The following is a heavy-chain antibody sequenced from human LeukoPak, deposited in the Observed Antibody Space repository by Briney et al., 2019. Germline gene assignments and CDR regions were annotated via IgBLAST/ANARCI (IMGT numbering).Heavy chain of an antibody. CDR3: ARVARFLDYDSSGYLDPFDY. V-gene: IGHV3-74*01. D-gene: IGHD3-22*01. CDR1: GFTFSSYW. Sequence: PGGSLRLSCAASGFTFSSYWMHWVRQAPGKGLVWVSRINSDGSSTSYADSVKGRFTISRDNAKNTLHLQMNSLRAEDTAVYYCARVARFLDYDSSGYLDPFDYWGQGTLVTVSS. CDR2: INSDGSST. J-gene: IGHJ4*02.